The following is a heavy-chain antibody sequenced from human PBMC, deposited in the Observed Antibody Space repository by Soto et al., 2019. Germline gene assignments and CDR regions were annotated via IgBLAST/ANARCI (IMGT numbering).Heavy chain of an antibody. CDR3: ARPGKYGDYAYFDY. J-gene: IGHJ4*02. Sequence: SVKVSCKASGGTFSSYAISWVRQAPGQGLEWMGGIIPIFGTANYAQKFQGRVTITADESTSTAYMELSSLRSEDTAVYYCARPGKYGDYAYFDYWGQGTLVTVSS. D-gene: IGHD4-17*01. CDR1: GGTFSSYA. V-gene: IGHV1-69*13. CDR2: IIPIFGTA.